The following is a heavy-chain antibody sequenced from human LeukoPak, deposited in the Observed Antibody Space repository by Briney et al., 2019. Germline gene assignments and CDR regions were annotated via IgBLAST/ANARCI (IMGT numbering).Heavy chain of an antibody. CDR2: IKSKSHGGPT. Sequence: GGSLRLSCAASGFTFNNAWMSWVRQAPGKGLEWVGRIKSKSHGGPTDYAAPVRGRFVISRDDSKNTLYLQMNSLKIEDTAVYYCTTDYVWGTYRYFEYWGRGTLVAVSS. CDR3: TTDYVWGTYRYFEY. D-gene: IGHD3-16*02. J-gene: IGHJ4*02. V-gene: IGHV3-15*01. CDR1: GFTFNNAW.